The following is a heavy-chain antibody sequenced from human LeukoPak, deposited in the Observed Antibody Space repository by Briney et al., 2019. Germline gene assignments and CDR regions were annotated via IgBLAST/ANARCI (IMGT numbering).Heavy chain of an antibody. Sequence: GESLKISCKGSGYSFSNYWIGWVRQMPGKGLQWMGIIYPDESDTRYSPSFQGQVTISADKSISTAYLQWSSLKASDTAIYYCARHEGGGWYIDYWGQGTLVTVSS. V-gene: IGHV5-51*01. CDR1: GYSFSNYW. J-gene: IGHJ4*02. CDR3: ARHEGGGWYIDY. D-gene: IGHD6-19*01. CDR2: IYPDESDT.